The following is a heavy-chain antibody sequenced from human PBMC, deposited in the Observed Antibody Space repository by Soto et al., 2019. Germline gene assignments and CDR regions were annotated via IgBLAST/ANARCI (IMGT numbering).Heavy chain of an antibody. J-gene: IGHJ4*02. Sequence: SETLSLTCAVYGGSFSGYYWSWIRQPPGKGLEWIGEINHSGSTNYNPSLKSRVTISVDTSKNQFSLKLSSVTAADTAVYYCARGLERGLVRGVILDYWGQGTLVTVSS. D-gene: IGHD3-10*01. V-gene: IGHV4-34*01. CDR3: ARGLERGLVRGVILDY. CDR2: INHSGST. CDR1: GGSFSGYY.